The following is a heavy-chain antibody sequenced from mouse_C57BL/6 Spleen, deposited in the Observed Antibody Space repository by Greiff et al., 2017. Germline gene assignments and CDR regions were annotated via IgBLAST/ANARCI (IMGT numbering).Heavy chain of an antibody. V-gene: IGHV1-52*01. D-gene: IGHD1-1*01. CDR3: ARLAVVDGDFDG. J-gene: IGHJ2*01. Sequence: QVQLQQPGAELVRPGSSVKLSCKASGYTFTSYWMHWVKQRPIQGLEWIGNIDPSDSETHYNQKFKDKATLTVDKSSSTAYMQLSRLTSEDSAVYYCARLAVVDGDFDGWGKGTTLTVSS. CDR1: GYTFTSYW. CDR2: IDPSDSET.